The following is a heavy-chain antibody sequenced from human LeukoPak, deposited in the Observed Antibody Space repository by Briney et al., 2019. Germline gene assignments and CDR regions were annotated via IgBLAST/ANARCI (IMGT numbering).Heavy chain of an antibody. V-gene: IGHV3-48*03. CDR1: GFTFSSYE. J-gene: IGHJ6*02. CDR3: ARARYCRSTSCYDGMDV. D-gene: IGHD2-2*01. CDR2: ISSSGSTI. Sequence: GGSLRLSCAASGFTFSSYEMNWVRQAPGKGLEWVSYISSSGSTIYYADSVKGRFTISRDNAKNSLYLQMNSLRAEDTAVFYCARARYCRSTSCYDGMDVWGQGATVPVSS.